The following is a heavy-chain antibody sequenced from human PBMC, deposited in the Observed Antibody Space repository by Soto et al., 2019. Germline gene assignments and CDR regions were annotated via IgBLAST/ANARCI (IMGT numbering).Heavy chain of an antibody. Sequence: QVQLVQSGAEVKKPGSSVKVSCKASGGTFSSYAISWVQQAPGQGLEWMGGIIPIFGTANYAQKFQGRVTITADESTSTAYMELSSLRSEDTAVYYCARAMHSSSPYYYYYGMDVWGQGTTVTVSS. V-gene: IGHV1-69*01. CDR3: ARAMHSSSPYYYYYGMDV. D-gene: IGHD6-6*01. CDR1: GGTFSSYA. J-gene: IGHJ6*02. CDR2: IIPIFGTA.